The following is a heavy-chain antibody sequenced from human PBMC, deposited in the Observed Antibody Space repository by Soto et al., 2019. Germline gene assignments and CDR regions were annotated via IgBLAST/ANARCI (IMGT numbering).Heavy chain of an antibody. D-gene: IGHD2-15*01. CDR2: IGSTGSYI. CDR3: ARVCLPHYSNPYNMDV. V-gene: IGHV3-21*06. Sequence: GGSLRLSCAASGFTFSSYTMNWVRQAPGKGLEWVSSIGSTGSYIYSADSLRGRVTISRDNAKNSLFLEITNLKADDSATYYCARVCLPHYSNPYNMDVWGQGTAVTVSS. J-gene: IGHJ6*03. CDR1: GFTFSSYT.